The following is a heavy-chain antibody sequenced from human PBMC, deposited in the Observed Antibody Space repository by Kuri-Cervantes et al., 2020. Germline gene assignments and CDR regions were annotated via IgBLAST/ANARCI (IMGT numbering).Heavy chain of an antibody. Sequence: GSLRLSCAASGFTFSSYGMHWVRQAPGKGLEWVAVKWYDGSNKYYADSVKGRFTISRDNSKNTLYLQMNSLRAEDTAVYYCARGRWQQLVPPFGYWGQGTLVTVSS. D-gene: IGHD6-13*01. CDR3: ARGRWQQLVPPFGY. J-gene: IGHJ4*02. CDR2: KWYDGSNK. CDR1: GFTFSSYG. V-gene: IGHV3-33*08.